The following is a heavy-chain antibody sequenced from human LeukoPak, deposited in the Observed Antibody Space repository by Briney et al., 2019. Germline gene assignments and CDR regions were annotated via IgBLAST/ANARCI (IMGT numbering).Heavy chain of an antibody. D-gene: IGHD3-9*01. V-gene: IGHV1-2*02. CDR3: ARGGYDILTGSYRVRYYFDY. CDR2: IDPNSGVT. Sequence: ASVKVSCKASGYTFTGYYIHWARQAPGQGLEWMGWIDPNSGVTHYAQKFQGRVTMTRDTSISAAYMELSRLRSDDTAVYYCARGGYDILTGSYRVRYYFDYWGQGTLVTVSS. CDR1: GYTFTGYY. J-gene: IGHJ4*02.